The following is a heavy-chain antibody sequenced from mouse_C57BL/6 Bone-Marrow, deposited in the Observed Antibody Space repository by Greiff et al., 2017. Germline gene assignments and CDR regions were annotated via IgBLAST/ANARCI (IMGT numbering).Heavy chain of an antibody. J-gene: IGHJ2*01. CDR3: TTGGYYPDY. CDR1: GFNIKDDY. V-gene: IGHV14-4*01. CDR2: IDPENGDT. D-gene: IGHD1-1*02. Sequence: EVQVVESGAELVRPGASVKLSCTASGFNIKDDYMHWVKQRPEQGLEWIGWIDPENGDTEYASKFQGKATITADTSSNTAYLQLSSLTSEDTAVXYCTTGGYYPDYWGQGTTLTVSS.